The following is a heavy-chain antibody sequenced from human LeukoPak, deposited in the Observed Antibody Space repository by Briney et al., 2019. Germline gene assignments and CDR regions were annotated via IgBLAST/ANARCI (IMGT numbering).Heavy chain of an antibody. CDR2: ISGSGGNT. CDR3: ASLAQTYSGSSVPFDY. Sequence: SGGSLRLSCAASGFTFSSHGMNWVRQAPGKGLEWVSGISGSGGNTYYADSVKGRFTISRDNSKNTLYLQMNSLRAEDTAVYYCASLAQTYSGSSVPFDYWGQGTLVTVSS. CDR1: GFTFSSHG. V-gene: IGHV3-23*01. J-gene: IGHJ4*02. D-gene: IGHD1-26*01.